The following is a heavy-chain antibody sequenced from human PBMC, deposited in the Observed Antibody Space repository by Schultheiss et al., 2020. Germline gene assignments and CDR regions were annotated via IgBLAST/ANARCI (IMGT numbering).Heavy chain of an antibody. CDR1: GFTFRNYW. D-gene: IGHD3-10*01. CDR2: VWYDANDK. CDR3: ARELGSGSYGYVLDV. V-gene: IGHV3-33*08. J-gene: IGHJ6*02. Sequence: GGSLRLSCAASGFTFRNYWMHWVRQAPAKGLEWVAVVWYDANDKYYADSVKGRFTISRDNSKNTLYLQMSSLRAEDTAVYYCARELGSGSYGYVLDVWGQGPGFTVS.